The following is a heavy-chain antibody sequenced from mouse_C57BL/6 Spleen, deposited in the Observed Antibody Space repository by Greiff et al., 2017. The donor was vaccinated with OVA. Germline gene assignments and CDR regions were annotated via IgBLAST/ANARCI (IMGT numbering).Heavy chain of an antibody. CDR3: ARSRTVVGFDY. V-gene: IGHV1-42*01. CDR2: INPSTGGT. CDR1: GYSFTGYY. J-gene: IGHJ2*01. Sequence: EVQLKQSGPELVKPGASVKISCKASGYSFTGYYMNWVKQSPEKSLEWIGEINPSTGGTTYNQKFKAKATLTVDKSSSTAYMQLKSLTSEDSAVYYCARSRTVVGFDYWGQGTTLTVSS. D-gene: IGHD1-1*01.